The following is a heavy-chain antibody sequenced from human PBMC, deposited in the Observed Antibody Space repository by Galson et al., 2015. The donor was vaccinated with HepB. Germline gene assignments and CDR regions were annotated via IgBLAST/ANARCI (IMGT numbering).Heavy chain of an antibody. CDR2: INPSGGST. Sequence: SVKVSCKESGYTLTSYYMHWVRQAPGQGLEWMGIINPSGGSTSYAQKFQGRVTMTRDTSTSTVYMELSSLRSEDTAVYYCARDGGVNCSGGSCYYGEYYYYYYGMDVWGQGTTVTVSS. V-gene: IGHV1-46*03. CDR1: GYTLTSYY. D-gene: IGHD2-15*01. CDR3: ARDGGVNCSGGSCYYGEYYYYYYGMDV. J-gene: IGHJ6*02.